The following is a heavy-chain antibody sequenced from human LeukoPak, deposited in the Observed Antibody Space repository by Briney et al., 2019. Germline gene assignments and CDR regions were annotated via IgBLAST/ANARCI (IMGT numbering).Heavy chain of an antibody. Sequence: PSETLSLTCTVSGGSISSGSYYWSWIRQPAGKGLEWIGRIYTSGSTNYNPSLKSRVTISVDTSKNQFSLKLSSVTAADTAVYYCARSGEASSGLFDYWGQGTLVTVSS. CDR2: IYTSGST. J-gene: IGHJ4*02. V-gene: IGHV4-61*02. CDR3: ARSGEASSGLFDY. CDR1: GGSISSGSYY. D-gene: IGHD6-19*01.